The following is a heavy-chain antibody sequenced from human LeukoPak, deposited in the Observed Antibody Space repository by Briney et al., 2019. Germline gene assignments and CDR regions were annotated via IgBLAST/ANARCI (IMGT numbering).Heavy chain of an antibody. Sequence: GGSLRLSCAASGFTFSSYSMNWVRQAPGKGLEWVSSISSSYIYYADSVKGRFTISRDNAKNSLYLQMNSLRAEDTAVYYCARDANYMDVWGKGTTVTVSS. J-gene: IGHJ6*03. CDR2: ISSSYI. V-gene: IGHV3-21*01. D-gene: IGHD2-15*01. CDR3: ARDANYMDV. CDR1: GFTFSSYS.